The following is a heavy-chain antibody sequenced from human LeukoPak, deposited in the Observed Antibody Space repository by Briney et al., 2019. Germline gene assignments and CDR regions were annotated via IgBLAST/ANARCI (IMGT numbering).Heavy chain of an antibody. J-gene: IGHJ6*02. D-gene: IGHD1-14*01. CDR3: ARENLYGMDV. CDR1: GYTFIGYY. Sequence: ASVKVSCKASGYTFIGYYIHWVRQAPGQGIEWMGWINPNSGGTNYAQKFQGRVTMTRDTSISTAYMELNNLRSDDTAVYYCARENLYGMDVWGQGTTVTVSS. V-gene: IGHV1-2*02. CDR2: INPNSGGT.